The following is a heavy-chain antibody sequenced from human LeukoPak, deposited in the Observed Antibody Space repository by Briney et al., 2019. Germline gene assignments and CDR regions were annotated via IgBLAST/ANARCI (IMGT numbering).Heavy chain of an antibody. Sequence: SETLSLTCTVSGGSISSYYWGWIRQPPGKGLEWIGTIYHSGSTYYNPSLKSRVTISVDTSKNQFSLKLSSVTAADTAVYYCARDRGYYDSSGPLYYFDYWGQGTLVTVSS. V-gene: IGHV4-39*02. D-gene: IGHD3-22*01. J-gene: IGHJ4*02. CDR3: ARDRGYYDSSGPLYYFDY. CDR1: GGSISSYY. CDR2: IYHSGST.